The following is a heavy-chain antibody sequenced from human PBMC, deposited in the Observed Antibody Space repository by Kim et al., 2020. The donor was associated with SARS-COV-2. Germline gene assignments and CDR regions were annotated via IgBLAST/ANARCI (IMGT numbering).Heavy chain of an antibody. CDR2: IYYSGST. J-gene: IGHJ4*02. D-gene: IGHD3-9*01. V-gene: IGHV4-59*08. CDR3: ASSLYYDILTGYYGY. CDR1: GGSISSYY. Sequence: SETLSLTCTVSGGSISSYYWSWIRQPPGKGLEWIGYIYYSGSTNYNPSLKSRVTISVDTSKNQFSLKLSSVTAADTAAYYCASSLYYDILTGYYGYWGQG.